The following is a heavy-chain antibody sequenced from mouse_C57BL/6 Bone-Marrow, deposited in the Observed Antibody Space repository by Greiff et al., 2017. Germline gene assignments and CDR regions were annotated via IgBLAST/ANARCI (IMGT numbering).Heavy chain of an antibody. V-gene: IGHV1-85*01. CDR2: IYPRDGST. Sequence: QVQLQQSGPELVKPGASVKLSCKASGYTFTSYDINWVKQRPGQGLEWIGWIYPRDGSTKYNEKFKGKATLTVDTSSSTAYMELHSLTSEDSAVYFCARLECDSSSRDWYFDDWGKGTTVTVSS. CDR1: GYTFTSYD. D-gene: IGHD1-1*01. J-gene: IGHJ1*03. CDR3: ARLECDSSSRDWYFDD.